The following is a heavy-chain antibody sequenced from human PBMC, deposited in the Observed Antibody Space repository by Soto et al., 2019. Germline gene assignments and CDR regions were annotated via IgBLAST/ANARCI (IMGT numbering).Heavy chain of an antibody. CDR1: GYTFTSYG. V-gene: IGHV1-18*01. J-gene: IGHJ4*02. CDR2: ISAYNGNT. CDR3: AREAAAGTLDY. D-gene: IGHD6-13*01. Sequence: ASVKVSCKASGYTFTSYGISWVRQAPGQGLEWMGWISAYNGNTNHAQNLQGRVTVTTDTSTSTAYMELGSLRSDDTAVYYCAREAAAGTLDYWGQGTLVTVSS.